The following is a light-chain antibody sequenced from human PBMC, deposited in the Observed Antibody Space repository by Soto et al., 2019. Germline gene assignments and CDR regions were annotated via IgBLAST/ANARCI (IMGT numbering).Light chain of an antibody. CDR1: QHVSSN. CDR3: QQYNNWPYT. Sequence: EIVMTQSPATLSVSPGGSVTLSCRASQHVSSNFAWYRQKPGQAPTLLIYRASTRATGIPARFSGSGSGTEFTLTISSLQSEDFPVYYCQQYNNWPYTFGQGTKLEIK. J-gene: IGKJ2*01. V-gene: IGKV3-15*01. CDR2: RAS.